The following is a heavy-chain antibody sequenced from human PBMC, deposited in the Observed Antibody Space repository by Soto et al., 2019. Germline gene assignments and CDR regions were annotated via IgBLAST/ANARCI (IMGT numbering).Heavy chain of an antibody. D-gene: IGHD2-2*02. V-gene: IGHV3-7*04. CDR1: GVTFSRYW. CDR3: AGGEYPFPYYYYGLDV. J-gene: IGHJ6*02. Sequence: GGSLRLSCAASGVTFSRYWMSWVRQAPGKGLEWVANIKQDGIEKYYVDSVKERFTITRDNAENSLFLQMNSLRAADTAVYSCAGGEYPFPYYYYGLDVWGLGTTVTAP. CDR2: IKQDGIEK.